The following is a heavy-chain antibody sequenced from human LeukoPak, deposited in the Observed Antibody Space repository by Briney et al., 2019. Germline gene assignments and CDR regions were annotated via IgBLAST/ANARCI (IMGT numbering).Heavy chain of an antibody. CDR2: IRYDGSNK. D-gene: IGHD6-13*01. J-gene: IGHJ4*02. Sequence: GRSLRLSCAASGFTFSSYGMHWVRQAPGKGLEWVAFIRYDGSNKYYADSVKGRFTISRDNSKNTLYLQMNSLRAEDTAVYYCAKKPGYSSSWTPFDYWGQGTLVTVSS. V-gene: IGHV3-30*02. CDR1: GFTFSSYG. CDR3: AKKPGYSSSWTPFDY.